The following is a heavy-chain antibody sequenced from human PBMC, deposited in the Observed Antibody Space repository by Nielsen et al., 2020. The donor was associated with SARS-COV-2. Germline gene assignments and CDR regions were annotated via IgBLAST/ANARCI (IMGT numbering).Heavy chain of an antibody. D-gene: IGHD1-1*01. Sequence: SGPTLVHPTETLTLTCTVSGFSLYNRLGVSWIRQHPGKALEWLAHIFTRDEKAYSTSLKSRLTLSTDTSKSQVVLTVTNMDPADTATYYCARIFLELSLFYFYYYMDVWGKGTTVTVSS. J-gene: IGHJ6*03. CDR1: GFSLYNRLG. CDR3: ARIFLELSLFYFYYYMDV. V-gene: IGHV2-26*01. CDR2: IFTRDEK.